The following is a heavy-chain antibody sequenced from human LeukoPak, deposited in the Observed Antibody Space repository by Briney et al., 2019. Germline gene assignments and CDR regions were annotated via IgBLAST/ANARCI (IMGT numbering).Heavy chain of an antibody. CDR2: IYHSGST. J-gene: IGHJ4*02. CDR3: ATQSGYYYDSSGYSPYYFDY. D-gene: IGHD3-22*01. Sequence: ASETLSLTCAVSGGSISSGGYSWSWIRQPPGKGLEWIGYIYHSGSTYYNPSLKSRVTISVDRSKNQFSLKLSSVTAADTAVYYCATQSGYYYDSSGYSPYYFDYWGQGTLVTVSS. V-gene: IGHV4-30-2*01. CDR1: GGSISSGGYS.